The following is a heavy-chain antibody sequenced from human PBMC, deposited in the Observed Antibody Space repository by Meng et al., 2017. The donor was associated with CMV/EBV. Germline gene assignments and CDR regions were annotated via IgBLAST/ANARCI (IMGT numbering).Heavy chain of an antibody. D-gene: IGHD2-2*01. CDR2: IRSDGSNK. CDR3: AREGGTPAAPELYYYYGMDV. J-gene: IGHJ6*02. V-gene: IGHV3-30*02. Sequence: GGSLRLSCVSSQFTFRTYAMHWVRQAPGKGPEWVAFIRSDGSNKYYLESVKGRFTISRDNSKNTLYLEMNSLRAEDTAVYYCAREGGTPAAPELYYYYGMDVWGQGTTVTVSS. CDR1: QFTFRTYA.